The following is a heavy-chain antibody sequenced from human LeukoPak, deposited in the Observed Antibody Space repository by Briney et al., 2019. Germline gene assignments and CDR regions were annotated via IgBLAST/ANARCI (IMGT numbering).Heavy chain of an antibody. CDR2: ISGSGGST. J-gene: IGHJ4*02. CDR1: GFTFSSYA. V-gene: IGHV3-23*01. Sequence: PGGSLRLSCAASGFTFSSYAMSWVRQAPGKGLEWVSAISGSGGSTYYADSVKGRFTISRDNSKNTLYLQMNSLRAEDTAVYYCAKDGAYLEPPGGNFDYWGQGTLVTVSS. CDR3: AKDGAYLEPPGGNFDY. D-gene: IGHD1-1*01.